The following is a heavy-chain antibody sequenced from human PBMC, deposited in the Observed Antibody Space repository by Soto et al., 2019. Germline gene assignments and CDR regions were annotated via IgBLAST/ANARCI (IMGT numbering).Heavy chain of an antibody. Sequence: GASVKVSCKASGYTFTSYGISWVRQAPGQGLEWMGWISAYNGNTNYAQKLQGRVTMTTDTSTSTAYMELRSLRSDDTAVYYCAREVNDFWCGSHGMDVWGQGTTVTVSS. J-gene: IGHJ6*02. V-gene: IGHV1-18*04. CDR3: AREVNDFWCGSHGMDV. CDR1: GYTFTSYG. CDR2: ISAYNGNT. D-gene: IGHD3-3*01.